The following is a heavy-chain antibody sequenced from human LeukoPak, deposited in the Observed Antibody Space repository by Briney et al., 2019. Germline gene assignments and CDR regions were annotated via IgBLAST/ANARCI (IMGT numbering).Heavy chain of an antibody. Sequence: SETLSLTCTVSGGSISSYYWSWIRQPPGKGLEWIGYIYYSGSTNYNPSLKSRVTISVDTSKNQFSLKLSSVTAADTAVYYPARVSPKRYYYDSSGSLDPYFDYWGQGTLVTVSS. D-gene: IGHD3-22*01. V-gene: IGHV4-59*01. CDR2: IYYSGST. CDR1: GGSISSYY. J-gene: IGHJ4*02. CDR3: ARVSPKRYYYDSSGSLDPYFDY.